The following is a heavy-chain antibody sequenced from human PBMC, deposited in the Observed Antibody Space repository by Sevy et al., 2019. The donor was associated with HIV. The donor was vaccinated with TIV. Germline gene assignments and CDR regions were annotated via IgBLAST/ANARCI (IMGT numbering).Heavy chain of an antibody. CDR2: INPNGGGT. CDR3: ARSVYGSGTYLNDY. V-gene: IGHV1-2*02. CDR1: GYYFTGYY. D-gene: IGHD3-10*01. Sequence: ASVKVSCKASGYYFTGYYVHWVRQAPGQGVEWMGWINPNGGGTNIGQKFHGRVTMSRDTSITTAYMELIRLRSNDTGVYYCARSVYGSGTYLNDYLGQGTLVTVSS. J-gene: IGHJ4*02.